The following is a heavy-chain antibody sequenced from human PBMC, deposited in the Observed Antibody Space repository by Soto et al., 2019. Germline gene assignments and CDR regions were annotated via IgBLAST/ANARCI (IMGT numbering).Heavy chain of an antibody. CDR3: ARDVGRIQLWPYYFDY. D-gene: IGHD5-18*01. J-gene: IGHJ4*02. CDR2: INPNSGGT. CDR1: GYTFTGYY. Sequence: QVQLVQSGAEVKKPGASVKVSCKASGYTFTGYYMHWVRQAPGQGLEWMGWINPNSGGTNYAQKFQGRVTMTRDTPLSTAYMELRRLRSDDTAVYYCARDVGRIQLWPYYFDYWGQGTLVTVSS. V-gene: IGHV1-2*02.